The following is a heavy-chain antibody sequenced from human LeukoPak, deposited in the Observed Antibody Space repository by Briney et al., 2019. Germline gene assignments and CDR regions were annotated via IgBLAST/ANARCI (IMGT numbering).Heavy chain of an antibody. CDR1: GFTFSSYS. CDR3: ARGEYSSSSGDLGYYYYMDV. CDR2: ISRSTSYI. D-gene: IGHD6-6*01. J-gene: IGHJ6*03. Sequence: GGSLRLSCAASGFTFSSYSMNWVRQAPGKGLEWVSSISRSTSYIYYADSLKGRFTISRDNAKNSLYPQMNSLRADDTAVYYCARGEYSSSSGDLGYYYYMDVWGKGTTVTVSS. V-gene: IGHV3-21*01.